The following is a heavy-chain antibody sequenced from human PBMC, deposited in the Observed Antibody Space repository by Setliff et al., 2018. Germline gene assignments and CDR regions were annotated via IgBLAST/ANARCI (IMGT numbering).Heavy chain of an antibody. CDR1: GYTFTNYW. CDR3: ARMTGPYYHYYYMDV. D-gene: IGHD3-9*01. V-gene: IGHV5-51*01. CDR2: IYPGDSDT. Sequence: GESLKISCKGSGYTFTNYWIGWVRQMPGKGLEWMGPIYPGDSDTRYSPSFQGQVTISADKSISTAFLQWSSLKASDTAMYYCARMTGPYYHYYYMDVWGKGTKVTVSS. J-gene: IGHJ6*03.